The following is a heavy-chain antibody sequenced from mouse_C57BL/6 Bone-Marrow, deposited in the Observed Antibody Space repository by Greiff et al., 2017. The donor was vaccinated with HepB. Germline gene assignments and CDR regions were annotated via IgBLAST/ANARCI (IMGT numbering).Heavy chain of an antibody. D-gene: IGHD2-2*01. CDR1: GFSLTSYG. J-gene: IGHJ3*01. V-gene: IGHV2-6-1*01. Sequence: VKLMESGPGLVAPSQSLSITCTVSGFSLTSYGVHWVRQPPGKGLEWLVVIWSDGSTNYNSALKSRLSISKDNSKSQVFLKMNSLQTDDTAMYYCARHPYYGYDGFAYWGQGTLVTVSA. CDR3: ARHPYYGYDGFAY. CDR2: IWSDGST.